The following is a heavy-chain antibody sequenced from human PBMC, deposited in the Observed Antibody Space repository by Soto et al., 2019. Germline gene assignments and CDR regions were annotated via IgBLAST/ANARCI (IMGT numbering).Heavy chain of an antibody. Sequence: EEQLVESGGGLVQPGGSLRLSCAASGFTFTECWMHWVCQVPGKGLVWGSRINADGTRTSYADSVKGRFTISRDNAKNTVYRQMNRLRAEDTALFYCARGLKNYYGTDVWGQGTTATASS. J-gene: IGHJ6*02. CDR2: INADGTRT. CDR1: GFTFTECW. D-gene: IGHD3-16*01. CDR3: ARGLKNYYGTDV. V-gene: IGHV3-74*01.